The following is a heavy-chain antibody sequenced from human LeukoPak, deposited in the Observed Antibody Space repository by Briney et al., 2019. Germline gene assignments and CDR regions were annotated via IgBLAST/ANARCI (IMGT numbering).Heavy chain of an antibody. CDR1: GFXFSSYG. CDR2: ISYDGSNK. Sequence: GGSLRLSCAASGFXFSSYGIHWVRQAPGKGLKWVAVISYDGSNKYYADSVKGRFTISRDNSKNTLYLQMNSLRAEDTAVYYCAKWMLGQGGGLDYWGQGTLVTVSS. CDR3: AKWMLGQGGGLDY. J-gene: IGHJ4*02. V-gene: IGHV3-30*18. D-gene: IGHD2-2*03.